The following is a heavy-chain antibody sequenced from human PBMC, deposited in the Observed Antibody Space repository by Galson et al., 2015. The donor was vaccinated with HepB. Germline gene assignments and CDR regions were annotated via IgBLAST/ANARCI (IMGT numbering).Heavy chain of an antibody. J-gene: IGHJ4*02. Sequence: CAISGDSVSSNSAAWNWIRQSPSRGLEWLGRTYYRSKWFNDYAGSVKSRISINPDTSKNHFSLQLNSVTPEDTAVYFCARSAVAGSGLDYWGQGTLVTVSS. V-gene: IGHV6-1*01. CDR1: GDSVSSNSAA. D-gene: IGHD6-19*01. CDR3: ARSAVAGSGLDY. CDR2: TYYRSKWFN.